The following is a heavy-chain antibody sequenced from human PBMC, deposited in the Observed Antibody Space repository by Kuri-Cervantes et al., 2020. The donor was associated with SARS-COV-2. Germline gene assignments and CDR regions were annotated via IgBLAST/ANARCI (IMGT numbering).Heavy chain of an antibody. Sequence: ASVKVSCKPSGGTFISYDISWVRQAPGQGLEWMGIINPSGSGTRYPQRFQGRVSMTRDTSTSTVYMELSSLTSEDTAVYYCVVGLFSSRKWDYWGQGTLVTVSS. CDR3: VVGLFSSRKWDY. CDR1: GGTFISYD. CDR2: INPSGSGT. D-gene: IGHD2-15*01. V-gene: IGHV1-46*01. J-gene: IGHJ4*02.